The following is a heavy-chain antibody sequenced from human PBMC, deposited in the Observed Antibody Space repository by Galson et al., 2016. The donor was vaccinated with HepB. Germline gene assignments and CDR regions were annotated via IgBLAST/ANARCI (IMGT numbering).Heavy chain of an antibody. CDR2: DSMGGRRK. V-gene: IGHV3-30*18. D-gene: IGHD2/OR15-2a*01. Sequence: FLRLSCAASGFTFSKYGMHWVRQAPGKGLEWVAADSMGGRRKFYADSVKGRFTISRDNSNNMLFLQMSSLRPDDTAVYYCAKRHEYCPPVGCSVDYWGQGTLVFVSS. CDR3: AKRHEYCPPVGCSVDY. J-gene: IGHJ4*02. CDR1: GFTFSKYG.